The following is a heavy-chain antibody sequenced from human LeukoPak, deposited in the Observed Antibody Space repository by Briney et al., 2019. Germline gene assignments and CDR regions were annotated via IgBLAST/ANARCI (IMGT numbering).Heavy chain of an antibody. Sequence: ASVKVSCKASGYTFTSYYMHWVRQAPGQGLEWMGIINPSGGSTSYAQKLQGRVTMTRDMSTSTVYMELSSLRSEDTAVYYCAREGGGSTSSDYMDVWGKGTTVTVSS. CDR3: AREGGGSTSSDYMDV. CDR1: GYTFTSYY. J-gene: IGHJ6*03. CDR2: INPSGGST. D-gene: IGHD2-2*01. V-gene: IGHV1-46*01.